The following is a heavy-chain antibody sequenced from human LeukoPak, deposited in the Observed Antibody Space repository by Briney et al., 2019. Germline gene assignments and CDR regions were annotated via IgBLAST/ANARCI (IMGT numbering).Heavy chain of an antibody. J-gene: IGHJ4*02. Sequence: GGSLRLSCAASGFTFSSYWMHWVRQAPGKGLVWVSRINTDGSSTSYADSVKGRFTISRDNAKNTLYLQMNSLRAEDTAVYYCARGLNSGSHNDYWGQGTLVTVSS. D-gene: IGHD3-10*01. CDR2: INTDGSST. CDR1: GFTFSSYW. V-gene: IGHV3-74*01. CDR3: ARGLNSGSHNDY.